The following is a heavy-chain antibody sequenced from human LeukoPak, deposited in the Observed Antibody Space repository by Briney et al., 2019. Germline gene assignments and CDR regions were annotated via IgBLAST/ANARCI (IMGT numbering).Heavy chain of an antibody. CDR3: ARGGSGYYFYYYMDV. V-gene: IGHV3-48*04. D-gene: IGHD1-26*01. Sequence: PGGSLRLSCAASGFTFSSYGMHWVRQAPGKGLEWVSYISSSGSTIYYADSVKGRFTISRDNAKNSLYLQMNSLRAEDTAVYYCARGGSGYYFYYYMDVWGKGTTVTISS. CDR2: ISSSGSTI. CDR1: GFTFSSYG. J-gene: IGHJ6*03.